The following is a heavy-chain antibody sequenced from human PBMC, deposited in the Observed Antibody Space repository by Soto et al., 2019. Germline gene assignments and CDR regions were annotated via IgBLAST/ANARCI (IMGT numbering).Heavy chain of an antibody. V-gene: IGHV4-30-4*01. CDR3: ARIQRDAAMGHVDY. CDR2: IYHRGLT. J-gene: IGHJ4*02. CDR1: GASITSDEYY. Sequence: QVQLQESGPGLVTPSQTLSLTCSVSGASITSDEYYWGWIRQPPGKGLEYIGYIYHRGLTDYNPSLKGRVSLSVDTSKSQFSLDLTSVTAADMAVYYWARIQRDAAMGHVDYWGQGILVTVSS. D-gene: IGHD5-18*01.